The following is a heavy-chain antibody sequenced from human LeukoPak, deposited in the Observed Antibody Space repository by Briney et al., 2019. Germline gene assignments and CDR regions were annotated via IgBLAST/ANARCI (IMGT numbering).Heavy chain of an antibody. CDR2: ISGDRSMI. Sequence: GGSLRLSCTASGFTFSDYYMSWIRQAPGKGLEWVAYISGDRSMIYHIDSVKGRFTISRDNAKNSLFLQMNNLRAEDTAVYYCARNPHSSGYYNWFDPWGQGTLVTVSS. V-gene: IGHV3-11*01. CDR3: ARNPHSSGYYNWFDP. J-gene: IGHJ5*02. CDR1: GFTFSDYY. D-gene: IGHD3-22*01.